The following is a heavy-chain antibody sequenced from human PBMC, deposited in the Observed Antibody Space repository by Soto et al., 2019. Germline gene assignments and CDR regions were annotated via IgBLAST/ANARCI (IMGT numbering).Heavy chain of an antibody. CDR3: ARSEEDSDYYYYGMDV. Sequence: SQTLSLTCVASGHTVSSNMVALNWVRQSPSGGLEWLGRTYYRSRWYSDYVVSVSSRIDINADPSKNKVSLQLNSVTPEDTAVYYCARSEEDSDYYYYGMDVWGQGTTVTVSS. CDR1: GHTVSSNMVA. V-gene: IGHV6-1*01. CDR2: TYYRSRWYS. D-gene: IGHD2-15*01. J-gene: IGHJ6*02.